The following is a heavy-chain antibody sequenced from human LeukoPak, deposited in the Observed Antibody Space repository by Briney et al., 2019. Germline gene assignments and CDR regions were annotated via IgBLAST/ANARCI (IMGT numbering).Heavy chain of an antibody. CDR1: GYTFTSYG. V-gene: IGHV1-8*03. D-gene: IGHD3-10*01. CDR2: MNPNSGNT. CDR3: ARKRLVRGAQNWFDP. J-gene: IGHJ5*02. Sequence: GSVKVSCRASGYTFTSYGISWVRQAPGQGLEWMGWMNPNSGNTGYAQRFQGRLTITRNTSINTAYMELSSLISEDTAVYYCARKRLVRGAQNWFDPWGQGTPVTVSP.